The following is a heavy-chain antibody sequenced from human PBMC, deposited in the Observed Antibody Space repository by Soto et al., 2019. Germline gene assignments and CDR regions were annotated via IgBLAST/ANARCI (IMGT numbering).Heavy chain of an antibody. CDR2: IRSKAYGGTT. D-gene: IGHD3-10*01. Sequence: PGGSLRLSCRASGFTFDDYAMSWVRQAPGKGLEWVGFIRSKAYGGTTEYAASVKGRFTISRDDSKSFAYLQMNSLKTEDTAVCFCARDGDYFVSGTYGYLDYWGLGTLVTVSS. CDR1: GFTFDDYA. CDR3: ARDGDYFVSGTYGYLDY. V-gene: IGHV3-49*04. J-gene: IGHJ4*02.